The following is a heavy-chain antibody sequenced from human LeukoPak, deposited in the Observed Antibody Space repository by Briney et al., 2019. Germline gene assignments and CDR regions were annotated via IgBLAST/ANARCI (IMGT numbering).Heavy chain of an antibody. CDR2: IYTNGRT. V-gene: IGHV4-4*07. D-gene: IGHD5-24*01. CDR1: GVSVSNFY. Sequence: KPSETLSLTCAVSGVSVSNFYWSWIRQPAGKGLEWVGRIYTNGRTKYNPSLNSRVSLSVDTSKNQLSLRLASVTAAVTAVFYCVRDKRGWLQEKNYYYVDVWGKGTTVTVSS. J-gene: IGHJ6*03. CDR3: VRDKRGWLQEKNYYYVDV.